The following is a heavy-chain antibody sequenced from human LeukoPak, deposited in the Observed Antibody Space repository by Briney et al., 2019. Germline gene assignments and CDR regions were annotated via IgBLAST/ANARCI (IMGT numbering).Heavy chain of an antibody. CDR3: ARDGPGSGWYGDYFDY. CDR2: ISSSSSYI. CDR1: GFTFSSYS. J-gene: IGHJ4*02. Sequence: KPGGSLRLSCAASGFTFSSYSMNWVRQAPGKGLEWVSSISSSSSYIYYADSVKGRFTISRDNAKNSLYLQMNSLRAEDTAVYYRARDGPGSGWYGDYFDYWGQGTLVTVSS. V-gene: IGHV3-21*01. D-gene: IGHD6-19*01.